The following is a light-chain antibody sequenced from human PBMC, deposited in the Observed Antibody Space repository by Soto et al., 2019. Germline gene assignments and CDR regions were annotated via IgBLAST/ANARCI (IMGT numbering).Light chain of an antibody. CDR3: QQYNNYLMYT. CDR1: QSISSW. CDR2: DAS. Sequence: DIQMTQSPPTLSASVGDRVTITCRASQSISSWLAWYQQKPGKAPKLLIYDASTLESGVPSRFSGSGSGTDFTLSISSLQPDDFAPYYCQQYNNYLMYTFGQGTKLEIK. J-gene: IGKJ2*01. V-gene: IGKV1-5*01.